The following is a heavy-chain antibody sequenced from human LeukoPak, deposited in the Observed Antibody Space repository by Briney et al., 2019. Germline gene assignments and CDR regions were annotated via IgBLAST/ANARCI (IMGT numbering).Heavy chain of an antibody. V-gene: IGHV4-59*01. Sequence: SETLSLTCTVSGGSISSYYWSWIRQPPGKGLEWIGYFFYSGITNYNPSLKSRVTISVDTSKNQFSLKLSSVTAADTAVYYCARVSRTGDFWSGYYRAAIDYWGQGTLVTVSS. CDR1: GGSISSYY. CDR2: FFYSGIT. CDR3: ARVSRTGDFWSGYYRAAIDY. D-gene: IGHD3-3*01. J-gene: IGHJ4*02.